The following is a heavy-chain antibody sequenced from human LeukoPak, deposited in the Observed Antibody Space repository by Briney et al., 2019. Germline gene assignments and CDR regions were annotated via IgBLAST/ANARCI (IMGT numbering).Heavy chain of an antibody. CDR3: ARKELEGSWFDP. V-gene: IGHV3-48*02. J-gene: IGHJ5*02. CDR2: ISDSGHTK. Sequence: PEGSLRLSCAASGFSLSPYAMNWVRQAPGKGLEWIAFISDSGHTKYNEDSVKGRFTISRDNAKNSVFLQMSSLRDEDTAVYYCARKELEGSWFDPWGQRTLVTVTS. D-gene: IGHD3-10*01. CDR1: GFSLSPYA.